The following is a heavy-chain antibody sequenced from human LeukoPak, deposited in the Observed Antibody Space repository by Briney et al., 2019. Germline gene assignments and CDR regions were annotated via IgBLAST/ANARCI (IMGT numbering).Heavy chain of an antibody. CDR3: AKGRYDSSGFNWAA. CDR2: ISGSGGST. Sequence: PGGSLRLSCAASGFTFSSYAMSWVRQAPGKGLEWVSAISGSGGSTYYADCVKGRFTISRDNSKNTLYLQMNSLRAEDTAVYYCAKGRYDSSGFNWAAWGQGTLVTVSS. V-gene: IGHV3-23*01. D-gene: IGHD3-22*01. CDR1: GFTFSSYA. J-gene: IGHJ4*02.